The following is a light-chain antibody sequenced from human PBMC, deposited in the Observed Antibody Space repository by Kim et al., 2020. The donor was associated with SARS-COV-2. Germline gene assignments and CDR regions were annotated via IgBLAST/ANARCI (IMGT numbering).Light chain of an antibody. CDR3: GADHSSGSNFALV. CDR2: VGTGGIVG. J-gene: IGLJ3*02. V-gene: IGLV9-49*01. Sequence: ELTQPPSASASLGASVTLTCTLSSGYSNYKVDWYQQRPGKGPRFVMRVGTGGIVGSKGDGIPDRFSVLVSGLNRYLTIKNIQEEDESDYHCGADHSSGSNFALVFGGGTQLTVL. CDR1: SGYSNYK.